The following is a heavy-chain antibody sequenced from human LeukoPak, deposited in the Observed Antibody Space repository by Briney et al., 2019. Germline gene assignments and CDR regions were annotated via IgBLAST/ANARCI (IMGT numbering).Heavy chain of an antibody. D-gene: IGHD1-26*01. V-gene: IGHV4-59*08. Sequence: SETLFLSCTVSGVSISSYCLSWIRQPPGKGLEWIGYKYYSGSTNYNPSLKSRVTISVDTSKNQFSLKLSSVTAADTAVYYCARQVPIGGAASPVCHYWGQRTLVTVSS. J-gene: IGHJ4*02. CDR2: KYYSGST. CDR1: GVSISSYC. CDR3: ARQVPIGGAASPVCHY.